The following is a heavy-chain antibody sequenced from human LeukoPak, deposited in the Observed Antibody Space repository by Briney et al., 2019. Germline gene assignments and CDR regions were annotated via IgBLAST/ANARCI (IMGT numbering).Heavy chain of an antibody. J-gene: IGHJ5*02. V-gene: IGHV4-39*01. CDR1: GGSISSSSYY. CDR3: ARREWFGELFTDWFDP. D-gene: IGHD3-10*01. CDR2: IYYSGST. Sequence: PSETLSLTCTVSGGSISSSSYYWSWIRQPPGKGLEWIGSIYYSGSTYYNPSLKRRVTISVDTSNNQFSLKLSSVTAADTAVYYCARREWFGELFTDWFDPWGQGTLVTVSS.